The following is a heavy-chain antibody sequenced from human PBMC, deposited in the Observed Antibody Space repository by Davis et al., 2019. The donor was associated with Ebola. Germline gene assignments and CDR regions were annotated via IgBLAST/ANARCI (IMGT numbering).Heavy chain of an antibody. CDR3: ARRTPPDY. J-gene: IGHJ4*02. D-gene: IGHD2-2*01. Sequence: GESLKISCAASGFTFSSYAMHWVRQAPGKGLEWVAVISYDGSNKYYADSVKGRFTISRDNSKNMLYLQMNSLRAEDTAVYYCARRTPPDYWGQGTLVTVSS. CDR1: GFTFSSYA. V-gene: IGHV3-30-3*01. CDR2: ISYDGSNK.